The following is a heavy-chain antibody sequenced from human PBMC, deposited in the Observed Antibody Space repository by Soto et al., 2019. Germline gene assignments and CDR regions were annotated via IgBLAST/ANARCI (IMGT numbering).Heavy chain of an antibody. Sequence: GGSLRLSCAASGFTFSSYGMHWVRQAPGKGLEWVAVISYDGSNKYYADSVNGRFTISRDNSKNTLYLQMNSLRAEDTAVYYCAKLGYDFGSGYDSDAFDIWGQGTMVTVSS. J-gene: IGHJ3*02. D-gene: IGHD3-3*01. CDR1: GFTFSSYG. V-gene: IGHV3-30*18. CDR3: AKLGYDFGSGYDSDAFDI. CDR2: ISYDGSNK.